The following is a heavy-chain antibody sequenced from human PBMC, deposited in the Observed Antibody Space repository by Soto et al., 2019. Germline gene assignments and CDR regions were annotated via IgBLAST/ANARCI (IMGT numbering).Heavy chain of an antibody. Sequence: QVQLQQWGAGLLKPSETLSLTCAVYGGSFSGYYWSWIRQPPGKGLEWIGETNQSGSTTYNPPPTXRXXISVATSKHQFSLKLSSVTAADTAVYYCARTYSSSWSPFDYWGQGTLVTVSS. CDR2: TNQSGST. D-gene: IGHD6-13*01. CDR3: ARTYSSSWSPFDY. CDR1: GGSFSGYY. J-gene: IGHJ4*02. V-gene: IGHV4-34*01.